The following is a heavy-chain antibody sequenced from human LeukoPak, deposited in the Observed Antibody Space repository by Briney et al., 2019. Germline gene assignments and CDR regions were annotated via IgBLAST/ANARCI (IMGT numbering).Heavy chain of an antibody. V-gene: IGHV3-30-3*01. CDR1: GFTFSSYA. CDR2: ISYDGSNK. D-gene: IGHD2-21*01. Sequence: GGSLRLSCAASGFTFSSYAMHWVRQAPGKGLEWVAVISYDGSNKYYADSVKGRFTISRDNSKNTLYLQMNSLRAEDTAVYYCATDPYSTYYFDYWGQRTLVTVSS. J-gene: IGHJ4*02. CDR3: ATDPYSTYYFDY.